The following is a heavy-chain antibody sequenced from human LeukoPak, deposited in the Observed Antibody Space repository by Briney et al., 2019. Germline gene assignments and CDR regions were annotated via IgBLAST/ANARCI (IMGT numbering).Heavy chain of an antibody. J-gene: IGHJ5*02. V-gene: IGHV4-59*12. CDR2: IHYSGST. Sequence: GSLRLSCTSSGFPLSMYWINWVRQAPGKGLEWIGSIHYSGSTYYNPSLKSRVTISVESTQFSLNLMSVTPADTATYYCARDDAASYYSWFGTWGQGIPVTVSS. CDR1: GFPLSMYW. CDR3: ARDDAASYYSWFGT. D-gene: IGHD1-26*01.